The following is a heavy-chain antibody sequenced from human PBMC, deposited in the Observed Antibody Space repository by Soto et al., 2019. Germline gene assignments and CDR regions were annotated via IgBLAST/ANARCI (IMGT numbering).Heavy chain of an antibody. D-gene: IGHD6-25*01. Sequence: QVQLQQWGAGLLKPSETLSLTCAVYGGSFSGYYWSWIRQPPGKGLEWIGEINHSGSTNYNPSLKSRVTISVDTSKNQFSLKLSSVTAADTAVYYCARGTAAGAPCFDIWGQGTMVTVSS. J-gene: IGHJ3*02. CDR3: ARGTAAGAPCFDI. CDR1: GGSFSGYY. V-gene: IGHV4-34*01. CDR2: INHSGST.